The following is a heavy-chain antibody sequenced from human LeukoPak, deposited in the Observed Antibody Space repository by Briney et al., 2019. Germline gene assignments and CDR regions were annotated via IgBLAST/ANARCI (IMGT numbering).Heavy chain of an antibody. V-gene: IGHV3-9*03. J-gene: IGHJ6*03. D-gene: IGHD3-16*01. CDR3: AKGGGGRLIYYYYMDV. CDR1: GFTFSSYD. Sequence: GGSLRLSCAASGFTFSSYDMSWVRQAPGKGLEWVSGITWNSDNIDYADSVKGRFTISRDNAKNSLYLQMNSLRAEDMALYYCAKGGGGRLIYYYYMDVWGKGTTVTVSS. CDR2: ITWNSDNI.